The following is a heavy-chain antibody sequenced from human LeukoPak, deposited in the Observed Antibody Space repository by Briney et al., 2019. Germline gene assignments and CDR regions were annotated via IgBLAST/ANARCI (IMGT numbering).Heavy chain of an antibody. CDR2: VSSTGEYT. CDR3: ASPYSTSWNDAFDA. J-gene: IGHJ3*01. V-gene: IGHV3-21*04. CDR1: GFTFSSYA. Sequence: GGSLRLSCAASGFTFSSYAMTWVRQAPGKGLEWVASVSSTGEYTYYGDSVKGRFTISRDNTENSLSLQMNSLRAEDTALYYCASPYSTSWNDAFDAWGRGTMVTVSS. D-gene: IGHD6-13*01.